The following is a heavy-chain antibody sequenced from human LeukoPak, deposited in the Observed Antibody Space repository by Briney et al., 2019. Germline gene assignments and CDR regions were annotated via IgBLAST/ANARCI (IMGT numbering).Heavy chain of an antibody. D-gene: IGHD3-22*01. CDR3: ASQGSYDSSGYYSDY. CDR2: IYYSGST. J-gene: IGHJ4*02. Sequence: LRLSCAASGFTFSSYAMSWVRQPPGKGLEWIGYIYYSGSTYYNPSLKSRVTISVDTSKNQFSLKLSSVTAADTAVYYCASQGSYDSSGYYSDYWGQGTLVTVSS. V-gene: IGHV4-30-4*08. CDR1: GFTFSSYA.